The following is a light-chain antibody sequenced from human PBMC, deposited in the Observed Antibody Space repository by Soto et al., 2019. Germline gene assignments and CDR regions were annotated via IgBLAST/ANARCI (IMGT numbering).Light chain of an antibody. CDR3: QQYNNWPRT. Sequence: EIVLTQSPGTLSLSPGERANLSCSASQSVSSDLAWYHQKPGQAPRLLIYGASTRATGIPARFSGSGSGTEFTLTINSLQSEDFAVYYCQQYNNWPRTFGQGTKVDI. CDR1: QSVSSD. V-gene: IGKV3-15*01. CDR2: GAS. J-gene: IGKJ1*01.